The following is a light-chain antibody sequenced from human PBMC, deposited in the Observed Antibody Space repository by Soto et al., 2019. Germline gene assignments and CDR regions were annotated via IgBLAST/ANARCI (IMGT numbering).Light chain of an antibody. J-gene: IGLJ3*02. CDR3: ATWDTNLSAV. V-gene: IGLV1-51*01. CDR2: GND. Sequence: QSVLTQPPSVSAAPGQTVTLSCSGGTSNIGHNYVSWYQQLPGTAPTLLIYGNDKRPSGIPDRFSGSKSGTSATLAITGLQTGDEADYYCATWDTNLSAVFGGGTKLTVL. CDR1: TSNIGHNY.